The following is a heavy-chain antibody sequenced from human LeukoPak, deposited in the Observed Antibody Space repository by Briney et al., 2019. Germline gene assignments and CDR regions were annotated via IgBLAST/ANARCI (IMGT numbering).Heavy chain of an antibody. J-gene: IGHJ6*02. D-gene: IGHD6-13*01. V-gene: IGHV3-30-3*01. CDR2: ISYDGSNK. Sequence: GGSLRLSCAASGFTFSSYAMHWFRQAPGKGLEWVAVISYDGSNKYYADSVKGRFTISRDNSKNTLYLQMNSLRAEDTAVYYCAREQQLAPPYYYYYGMDVWGQGTTVTVSS. CDR1: GFTFSSYA. CDR3: AREQQLAPPYYYYYGMDV.